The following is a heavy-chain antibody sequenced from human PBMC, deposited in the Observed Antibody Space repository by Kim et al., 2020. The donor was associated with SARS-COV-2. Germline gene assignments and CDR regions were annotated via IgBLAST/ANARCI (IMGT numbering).Heavy chain of an antibody. J-gene: IGHJ6*02. CDR1: GFTFSSYS. CDR3: ARDFSKTVAQYSSSWYWRRDYYYYGMDV. Sequence: GGSLRLSCAASGFTFSSYSMNWVRQAPGKGLEWVSSISSSSSYIYYADSVKGRFTISRDNAKNSLYLQMNSLRAEDTAVYYCARDFSKTVAQYSSSWYWRRDYYYYGMDVWGQGTTVTVAS. D-gene: IGHD6-13*01. V-gene: IGHV3-21*01. CDR2: ISSSSSYI.